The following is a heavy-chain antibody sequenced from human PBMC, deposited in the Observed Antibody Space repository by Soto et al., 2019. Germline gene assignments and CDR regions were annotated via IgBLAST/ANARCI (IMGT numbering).Heavy chain of an antibody. V-gene: IGHV4-30-4*01. Sequence: QVQLQESGPGLVKPSQTLSLTCTVSGGSLSDGAYYWSWIRQPPGKGLEWIGHIYNSGNTYNNPSLRSRLTISLDTSKSQFSLNLNSVTAADTAVYYCASGLSGDKVDQWGQGTLVTVSS. CDR3: ASGLSGDKVDQ. J-gene: IGHJ4*02. CDR2: IYNSGNT. CDR1: GGSLSDGAYY. D-gene: IGHD2-21*01.